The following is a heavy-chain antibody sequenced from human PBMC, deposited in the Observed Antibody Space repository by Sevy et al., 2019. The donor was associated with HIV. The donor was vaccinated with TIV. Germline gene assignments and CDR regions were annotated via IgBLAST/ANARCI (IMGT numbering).Heavy chain of an antibody. D-gene: IGHD2-15*01. CDR2: ISYDGSNK. J-gene: IGHJ4*02. CDR1: GFTFSSYG. Sequence: GGSLRLSCAASGFTFSSYGMHWVRQAPGKGLEWVAVISYDGSNKYDADSVKGRFTISRDNSKNTLYLQMNSLRAEDTAVYYCAKDLGYCSGGSCYEAGVVDYWGQGTLVTVSS. V-gene: IGHV3-30*18. CDR3: AKDLGYCSGGSCYEAGVVDY.